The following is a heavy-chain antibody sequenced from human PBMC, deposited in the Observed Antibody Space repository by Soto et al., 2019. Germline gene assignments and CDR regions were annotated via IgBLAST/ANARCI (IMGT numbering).Heavy chain of an antibody. J-gene: IGHJ4*02. CDR1: GGSISSGDYY. Sequence: SETLSLTCTVSGGSISSGDYYWSWIRQPPGKGLEWIGYIYYSGSTYYNPSLKSRVTISVDTSKNQFSLKLSSVTAADTAVYYCARYYDSSGYYYVFDYWGQGTPVTFSS. V-gene: IGHV4-30-4*01. D-gene: IGHD3-22*01. CDR3: ARYYDSSGYYYVFDY. CDR2: IYYSGST.